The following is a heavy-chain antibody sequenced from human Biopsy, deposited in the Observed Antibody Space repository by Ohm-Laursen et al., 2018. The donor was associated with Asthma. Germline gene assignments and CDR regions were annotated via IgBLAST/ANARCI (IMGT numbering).Heavy chain of an antibody. CDR3: ARVDGVVEAATRLGGMDV. D-gene: IGHD2-15*01. J-gene: IGHJ6*02. CDR1: GFTFSSFG. CDR2: IPFDGSNK. Sequence: SLRLSCTASGFTFSSFGMHWVRQTPAKGLEWVAVIPFDGSNKYYADSVKGRFTISRDNSKNTLYLQMTSLSAEDSAVYYCARVDGVVEAATRLGGMDVWGQGTTVTVSS. V-gene: IGHV3-30*03.